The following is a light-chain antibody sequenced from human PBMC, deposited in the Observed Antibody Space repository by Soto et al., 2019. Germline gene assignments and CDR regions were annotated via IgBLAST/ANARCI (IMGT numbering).Light chain of an antibody. J-gene: IGKJ2*01. CDR1: QSISSW. CDR2: KAS. V-gene: IGKV1-5*03. CDR3: QQYNSCLYT. Sequence: DIQMTQSPSTLSASVGDRVTITCRASQSISSWLTWYQQKPGQAPKLLIYKASSLESGVPSRFSGSGSGTEFTLTISSLQPDDFATYYCQQYNSCLYTFGQGTKLEIK.